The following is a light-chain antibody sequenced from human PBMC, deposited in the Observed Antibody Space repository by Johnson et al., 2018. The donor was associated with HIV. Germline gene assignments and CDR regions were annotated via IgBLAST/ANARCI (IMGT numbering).Light chain of an antibody. J-gene: IGLJ1*01. V-gene: IGLV1-51*01. CDR1: NSNIGNNY. CDR3: GTGDSSPNASYV. Sequence: QSVLTQPPSVSAAPGQKVTISCSGSNSNIGNNYVSWYQHLPGTAPKLLIYDNDQRPSGIPDRFSGSQSGTSANLDITGLQPGDAADSSCGTGDSSPNASYVFVSGTYVTVL. CDR2: DND.